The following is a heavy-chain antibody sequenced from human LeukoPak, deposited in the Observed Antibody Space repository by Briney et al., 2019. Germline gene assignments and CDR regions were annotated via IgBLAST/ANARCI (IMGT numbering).Heavy chain of an antibody. Sequence: ASVKVSCKASGYTFTSYGISWVRQAPAQGLEWMGWISAYNGNTNYAQKLQGRVTMTTDTSTSTAYMELRSLRSDDTAVYYCARLGYCSSTSCRRFDPWGQGTLVTVSS. CDR2: ISAYNGNT. V-gene: IGHV1-18*04. CDR1: GYTFTSYG. CDR3: ARLGYCSSTSCRRFDP. D-gene: IGHD2-2*01. J-gene: IGHJ5*02.